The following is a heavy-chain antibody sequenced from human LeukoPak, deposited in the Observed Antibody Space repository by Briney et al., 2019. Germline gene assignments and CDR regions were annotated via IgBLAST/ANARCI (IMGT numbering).Heavy chain of an antibody. CDR3: ARDLSSSWYGRWFDP. D-gene: IGHD6-13*01. V-gene: IGHV4-39*07. J-gene: IGHJ5*02. CDR1: GDSISSGGYY. CDR2: IYYTGTT. Sequence: SETLSLTCTVSGDSISSGGYYWGWIRQPPGKGLEWIGTIYYTGTTHYNPSLKSRVTLSVDTSKNQFSLKLSSVTAADTAVYYCARDLSSSWYGRWFDPWGQGTLVTVSS.